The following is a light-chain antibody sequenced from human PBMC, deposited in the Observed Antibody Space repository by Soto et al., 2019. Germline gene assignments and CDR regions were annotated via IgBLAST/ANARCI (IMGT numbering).Light chain of an antibody. CDR1: QIISSH. J-gene: IGKJ1*01. V-gene: IGKV1-39*01. Sequence: DIQMTQSPSSLSASVGDRVTITCRASQIISSHLNWYQQKQGKAPKLLIYAAFSLQSGVPPRFSGSGSGAEFTLTISSLQPEDFATYYCQESYSAPWTFGQGTKVEVK. CDR2: AAF. CDR3: QESYSAPWT.